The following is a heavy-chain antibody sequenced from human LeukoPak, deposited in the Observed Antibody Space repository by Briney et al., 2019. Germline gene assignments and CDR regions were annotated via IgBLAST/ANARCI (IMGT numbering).Heavy chain of an antibody. V-gene: IGHV4-59*08. D-gene: IGHD5-24*01. J-gene: IGHJ3*02. CDR1: GGSISSYY. CDR2: IYYSGST. CDR3: ARLDGYGYNLYDAFDI. Sequence: SETLSLTCTVSGGSISSYYWSWIRQPPGKGLEWIGYIYYSGSTNYNPSLKSRVTISVDTSKNQFSLKLSSVTAADTAVYYCARLDGYGYNLYDAFDIWGQGTMVTVSS.